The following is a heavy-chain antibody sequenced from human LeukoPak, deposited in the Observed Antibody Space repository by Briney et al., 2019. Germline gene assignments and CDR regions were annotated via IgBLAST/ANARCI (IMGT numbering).Heavy chain of an antibody. J-gene: IGHJ4*02. CDR1: GFTFSSYG. V-gene: IGHV3-33*06. CDR2: IWYDGSNK. D-gene: IGHD2-2*01. CDR3: AKDYCSSTSCHIIDY. Sequence: GRSLRLSCAASGFTFSSYGMHWVRQAPGKGLEWVAVIWYDGSNKYYADSVKGRFTISRDNSKNTLYLQMNSLRAEDTAVYYCAKDYCSSTSCHIIDYWGQGTLVTVSS.